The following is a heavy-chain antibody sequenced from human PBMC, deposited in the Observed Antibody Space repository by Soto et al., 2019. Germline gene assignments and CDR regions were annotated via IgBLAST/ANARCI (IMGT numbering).Heavy chain of an antibody. Sequence: PGGSLRLSCAASGFTFSNYGMHWVRQAPGKGLEWVAVIWYDGSNKYYADSVKGRFTISRDNSKNTLYLQMNSLRAEDTAVYYCARDDIPGSAVALYGMDVWGQGTTVTVSS. J-gene: IGHJ6*02. CDR3: ARDDIPGSAVALYGMDV. CDR2: IWYDGSNK. V-gene: IGHV3-33*01. CDR1: GFTFSNYG. D-gene: IGHD6-19*01.